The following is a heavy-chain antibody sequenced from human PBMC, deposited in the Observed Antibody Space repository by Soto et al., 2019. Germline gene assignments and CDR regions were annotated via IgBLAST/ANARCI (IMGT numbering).Heavy chain of an antibody. D-gene: IGHD3-10*01. J-gene: IGHJ4*02. CDR2: INHSGST. CDR1: GGSFSGYY. Sequence: PSETLSLTCAVYGGSFSGYYWSWIRQPPGKGLEWIGEINHSGSTNYNPSLKSRVTISVDTSKNKISLKLISVIAADTSVYYCASGSYSGSYRYWGQGTLVT. V-gene: IGHV4-34*01. CDR3: ASGSYSGSYRY.